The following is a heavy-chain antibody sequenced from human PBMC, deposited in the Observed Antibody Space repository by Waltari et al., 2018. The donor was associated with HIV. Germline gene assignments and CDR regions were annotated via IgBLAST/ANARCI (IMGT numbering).Heavy chain of an antibody. Sequence: QVPLVQSGAEVKKPGASVKVSCKASGYTFTSYDINWVRQATGQGLEWLGWMNPNSGNTGDAQRFQGRVTMTRNTSISTAYMELSSLRSEDTAVYFCARGPQDYPKYYFDYWGQGTLVTVSS. CDR2: MNPNSGNT. J-gene: IGHJ4*02. CDR3: ARGPQDYPKYYFDY. D-gene: IGHD4-17*01. CDR1: GYTFTSYD. V-gene: IGHV1-8*01.